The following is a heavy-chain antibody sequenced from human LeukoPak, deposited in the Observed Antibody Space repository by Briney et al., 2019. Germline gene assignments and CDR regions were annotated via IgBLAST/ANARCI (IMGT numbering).Heavy chain of an antibody. V-gene: IGHV4-59*01. J-gene: IGHJ4*02. D-gene: IGHD3-10*01. CDR1: GGSISSYY. CDR2: IYYSGST. CDR3: ARGIRYYYGSGSYRYFDY. Sequence: SETLPLTCTVSGGSISSYYWSWIRQPPGKGLEWIGYIYYSGSTNYNPSLKSRVTISVDTSKNQFSLKLSSVTAADTAVYYCARGIRYYYGSGSYRYFDYRGQGTLVTVSS.